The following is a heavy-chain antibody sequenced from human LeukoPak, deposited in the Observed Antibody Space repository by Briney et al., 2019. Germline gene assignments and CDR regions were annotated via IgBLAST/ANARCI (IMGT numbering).Heavy chain of an antibody. CDR2: IKQDGSEK. CDR1: GFTFSSYW. V-gene: IGHV3-7*01. J-gene: IGHJ3*02. D-gene: IGHD1-26*01. CDR3: ARVGPLRWELRRGDAFDI. Sequence: GGSLRLSCAASGFTFSSYWMSWVRQAPGKGLEWVANIKQDGSEKYYVDSVKGRFTISRGNAKNSLYLQMNSLRAEDTAVYYCARVGPLRWELRRGDAFDIWGQGTMVTVSS.